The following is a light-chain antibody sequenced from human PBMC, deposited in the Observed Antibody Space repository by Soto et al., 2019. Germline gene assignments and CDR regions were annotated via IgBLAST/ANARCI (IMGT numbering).Light chain of an antibody. CDR1: QSISGW. CDR2: DAS. J-gene: IGKJ1*01. CDR3: QQYNSYSRE. V-gene: IGKV1-5*01. Sequence: DIPMTQSPSTLSASVGDRVTITCRASQSISGWLAWYQQKPGKAPKLLIYDASSLESGVPLRFSDSGSGTEFTLTISSLQPDDFATYYCQQYNSYSREFGQGTKVEV.